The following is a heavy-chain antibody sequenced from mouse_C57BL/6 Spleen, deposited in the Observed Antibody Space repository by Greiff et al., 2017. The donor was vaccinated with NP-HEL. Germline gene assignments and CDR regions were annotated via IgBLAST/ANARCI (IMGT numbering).Heavy chain of an antibody. CDR2: IDPSDSET. D-gene: IGHD1-1*01. CDR3: ARSDYYGSSSYWYFDV. J-gene: IGHJ1*03. V-gene: IGHV1-52*01. CDR1: GYTFTSYW. Sequence: QVQLQQPGAELVRPGSSVKLSCKASGYTFTSYWMHWVKQRPIQGLEWIGNIDPSDSETHYNHKFKDKATLTVDKSSSTAYMQLSSLTSEDSAVYYCARSDYYGSSSYWYFDVWGTGTTVTVSS.